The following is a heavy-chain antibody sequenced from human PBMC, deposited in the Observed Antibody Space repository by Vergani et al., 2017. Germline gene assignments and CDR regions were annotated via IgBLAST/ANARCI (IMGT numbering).Heavy chain of an antibody. CDR1: GFTFSSYS. CDR3: ARVLGGGYYDILTGYSTAPYFDY. Sequence: EVQLVESGGGLVQPGGSLRLSCAASGFTFSSYSMNWVRQAPGKGLEWVSYISSTSSSIYYADSVKGRFTISRDNAKNSLYLQMNSLRDEDTAVYYCARVLGGGYYDILTGYSTAPYFDYWGQGTLVTVSS. V-gene: IGHV3-48*02. CDR2: ISSTSSSI. J-gene: IGHJ4*02. D-gene: IGHD3-9*01.